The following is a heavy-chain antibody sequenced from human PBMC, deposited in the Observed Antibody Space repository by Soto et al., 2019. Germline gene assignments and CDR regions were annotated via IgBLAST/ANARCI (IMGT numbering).Heavy chain of an antibody. CDR1: GFTFSNYA. CDR3: AKDSPYKAVAGDFEN. Sequence: EVQLSESGGALLQPGGSLRLSCAGSGFTFSNYAMTWARQAPGKGLEGVSAITGDGGSTLYAESVKGRFTISRDDSKRTLYLQMKNLRDEDTAVYYCAKDSPYKAVAGDFENWGQGTLVTVSS. J-gene: IGHJ1*01. CDR2: ITGDGGST. V-gene: IGHV3-23*01. D-gene: IGHD6-19*01.